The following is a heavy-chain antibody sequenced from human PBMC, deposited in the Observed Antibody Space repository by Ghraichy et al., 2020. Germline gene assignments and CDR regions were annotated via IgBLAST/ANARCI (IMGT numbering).Heavy chain of an antibody. CDR3: ARYCSGGSCLWAFDI. Sequence: GGSLRLSCAASGFTFSSYCMNWVRQAPGKGLEWVSSISSSSSYIYYTDSVKGRFTISRDNAKNSLYLQMNSLRAEDTAVYYCARYCSGGSCLWAFDIWGQGTMVTVSS. V-gene: IGHV3-21*01. D-gene: IGHD2-15*01. J-gene: IGHJ3*02. CDR1: GFTFSSYC. CDR2: ISSSSSYI.